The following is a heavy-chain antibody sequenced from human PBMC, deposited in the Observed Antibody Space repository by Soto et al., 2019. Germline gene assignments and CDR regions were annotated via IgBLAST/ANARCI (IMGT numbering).Heavy chain of an antibody. CDR1: GGTISGYY. V-gene: IGHV4-4*07. Sequence: KPLETLSLTCSVSGGTISGYYWTWIRQPAGKGLEWIGRTYSSGNTKYNPSLQSRVTMSLDTSNNQFSLRLTSVTAADTAVYYCARGQRFSDWFDPWGQGTLVTVSS. CDR3: ARGQRFSDWFDP. CDR2: TYSSGNT. J-gene: IGHJ5*02. D-gene: IGHD3-3*01.